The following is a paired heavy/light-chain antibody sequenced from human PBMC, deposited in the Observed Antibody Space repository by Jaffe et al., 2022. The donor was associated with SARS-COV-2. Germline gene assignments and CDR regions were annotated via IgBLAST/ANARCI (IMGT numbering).Heavy chain of an antibody. CDR1: GGSVSSSPYY. J-gene: IGHJ2*01. D-gene: IGHD1-26*01. Sequence: QLQLQESGPGLVKPSETLSLTCSVSGGSVSSSPYYWGWIRQPPGKGLEWIGSIDYSGSSYYNPSLKSRLTISVDTSKNQFSLKLNSVTAADTAVHYCARLIVGTTDWYFDLWGRGTLVTVSS. V-gene: IGHV4-39*01. CDR3: ARLIVGTTDWYFDL. CDR2: IDYSGSS.
Light chain of an antibody. CDR1: SSDVGRYSY. J-gene: IGLJ2*01. Sequence: QSALTQPRSVSGSPGQSVTISCTGTSSDVGRYSYVSWYQQHPGKAPKLMIYNVNKRPSGVPDRFSGSKSGNTASLTISGLQDEDEADYYCCSYAGSNTLLFGGGTKLTVL. V-gene: IGLV2-11*01. CDR2: NVN. CDR3: CSYAGSNTLL.